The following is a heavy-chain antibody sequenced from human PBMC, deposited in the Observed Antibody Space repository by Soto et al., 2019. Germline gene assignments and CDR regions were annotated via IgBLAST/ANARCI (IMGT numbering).Heavy chain of an antibody. CDR1: GGSISSGGYS. D-gene: IGHD2-21*01. CDR3: ARAAGGDFPIDY. Sequence: SETLSLTCAVSGGSISSGGYSWSWIRQPPGKGLEWIGYIFHSGSTYYNPSLKSRVTISVDRSKNQFSLKLSSVTAADTAVYYCARAAGGDFPIDYWGQGTLVTVSS. J-gene: IGHJ4*02. CDR2: IFHSGST. V-gene: IGHV4-30-2*01.